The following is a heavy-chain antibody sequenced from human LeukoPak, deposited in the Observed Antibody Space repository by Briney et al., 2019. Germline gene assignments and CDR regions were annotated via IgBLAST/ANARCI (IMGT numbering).Heavy chain of an antibody. CDR3: TRVNDYYYGSGSYLAEDY. D-gene: IGHD3-10*01. Sequence: GGSLRLSCAASGFTLSKSWMTWVRQAPGKGPEWLANIKQDGSKKNYVDSVKGRFTISRDNDKNLLYLQMNSLRAEDTAVYYCTRVNDYYYGSGSYLAEDYWGQGTLVTVSS. V-gene: IGHV3-7*01. J-gene: IGHJ4*02. CDR2: IKQDGSKK. CDR1: GFTLSKSW.